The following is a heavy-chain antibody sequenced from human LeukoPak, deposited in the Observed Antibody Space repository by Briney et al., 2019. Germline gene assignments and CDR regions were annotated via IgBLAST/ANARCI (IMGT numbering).Heavy chain of an antibody. CDR3: ARGRYYNDSSGYYYADYFDY. D-gene: IGHD3-22*01. CDR2: ISSNGGST. CDR1: GFTFSSYA. J-gene: IGHJ4*02. Sequence: PGGSLRLSCAASGFTFSSYAMHWVRQAPGKGLEYVSAISSNGGSTYYANSVKGRFTISRDNSKTTLYLQMRSLRADYMAVYYCARGRYYNDSSGYYYADYFDYWGQGTLVTVSS. V-gene: IGHV3-64*01.